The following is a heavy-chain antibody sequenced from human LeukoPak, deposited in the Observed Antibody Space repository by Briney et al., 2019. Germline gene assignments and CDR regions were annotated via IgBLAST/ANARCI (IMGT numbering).Heavy chain of an antibody. J-gene: IGHJ3*02. CDR1: GFTFSSYG. CDR2: ISYDGSNK. D-gene: IGHD4-17*01. Sequence: AGGSLRLSCAASGFTFSSYGMHWVRQAPGKGLEWVAVISYDGSNKYYADSVKGRFTISRDNAKNSLYLQMNSLRAEDTAVYYCARVAYGAQAFDIWGQGTMVTVSS. CDR3: ARVAYGAQAFDI. V-gene: IGHV3-30*03.